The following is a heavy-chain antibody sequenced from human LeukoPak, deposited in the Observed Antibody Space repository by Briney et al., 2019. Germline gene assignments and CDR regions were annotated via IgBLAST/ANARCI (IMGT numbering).Heavy chain of an antibody. D-gene: IGHD3-22*01. V-gene: IGHV4-34*01. CDR3: ARVRYYYDSSGYYYTGFDY. Sequence: SETLSLTCAVYGGSFSGYYWSWLRQPPGKGLEWIGGINHSGSTNYNPSLKSRVTISVDTSKNQFSLKLSSVTAADTAVYYCARVRYYYDSSGYYYTGFDYWGQGTLVTVSS. J-gene: IGHJ4*02. CDR2: INHSGST. CDR1: GGSFSGYY.